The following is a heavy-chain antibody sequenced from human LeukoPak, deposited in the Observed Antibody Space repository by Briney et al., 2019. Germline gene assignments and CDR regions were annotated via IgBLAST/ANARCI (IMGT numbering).Heavy chain of an antibody. CDR1: GFTFDAYS. CDR2: ISGSGGST. CDR3: ATHHDFWSGYYTLGYFDY. V-gene: IGHV3-23*01. D-gene: IGHD3-3*01. Sequence: GGSLRLSCAASGFTFDAYSVTWVRQAPGKGLEWVSAISGSGGSTYYADSVKGRFTISRDNSKNTLYLQMNSLRAEDTAVYYCATHHDFWSGYYTLGYFDYWGQGTLVTVSS. J-gene: IGHJ4*02.